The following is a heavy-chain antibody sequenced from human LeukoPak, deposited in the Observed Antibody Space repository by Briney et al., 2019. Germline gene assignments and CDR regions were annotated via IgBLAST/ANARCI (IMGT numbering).Heavy chain of an antibody. V-gene: IGHV1-2*02. CDR2: INPNNGGT. Sequence: ASVKVSCKASGYTFTGYCIHWVRQAPGQGLEWMGWINPNNGGTNYAQRYQDRVTMTRDTSISTAYMELSSLRFDDTAAYYCARDPRGYSGYENWFDPWGQGTLVTVSS. D-gene: IGHD5-12*01. CDR1: GYTFTGYC. CDR3: ARDPRGYSGYENWFDP. J-gene: IGHJ5*02.